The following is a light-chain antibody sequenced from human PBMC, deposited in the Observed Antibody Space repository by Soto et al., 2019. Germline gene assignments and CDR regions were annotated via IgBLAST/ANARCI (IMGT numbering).Light chain of an antibody. J-gene: IGKJ1*01. Sequence: EIVLTQSPATLSVFPGSRATLSGMASQSVSSKLAWYQQKPGQAPRLLIYDASTRATGIPARFSGSGSGTEFSLTISSLQSEDSAVYYCQQYSDWPLTFGQGTKVDIK. CDR3: QQYSDWPLT. CDR2: DAS. CDR1: QSVSSK. V-gene: IGKV3-15*01.